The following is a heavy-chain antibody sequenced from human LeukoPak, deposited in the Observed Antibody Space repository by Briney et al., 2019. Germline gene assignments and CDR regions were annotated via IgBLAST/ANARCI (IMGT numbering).Heavy chain of an antibody. D-gene: IGHD6-13*01. CDR2: IYTSGST. CDR1: GGSISSGSYY. CDR3: AREGGSSWPPGSGYYYYMDV. V-gene: IGHV4-61*02. J-gene: IGHJ6*03. Sequence: KTSETLSLTCTVSGGSISSGSYYWSWIRQPAGKGLEWIGRIYTSGSTNYNPSLKSRVTISVDTSKNQFSLKLSSATAADTAVYYCAREGGSSWPPGSGYYYYMDVWGKGTTVTVSS.